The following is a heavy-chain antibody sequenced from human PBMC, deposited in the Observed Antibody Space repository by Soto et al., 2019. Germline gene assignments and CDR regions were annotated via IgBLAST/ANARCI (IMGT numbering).Heavy chain of an antibody. D-gene: IGHD6-13*01. J-gene: IGHJ4*02. CDR2: ITSSGYNT. CDR3: ARGYSGGWSRGGYFEL. V-gene: IGHV3-48*03. CDR1: GFIFSTYE. Sequence: HPGGSLRLSCAASGFIFSTYEMNWVRQAPGKGLEWLSHITSSGYNTYYAESVKGRFTISRDNAKNLLYLEMNSLRAEDTAVYYCARGYSGGWSRGGYFELWGQGAMVTVYS.